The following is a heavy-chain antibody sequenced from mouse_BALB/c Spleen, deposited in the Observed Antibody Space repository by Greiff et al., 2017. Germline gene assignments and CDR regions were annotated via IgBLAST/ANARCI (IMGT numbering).Heavy chain of an antibody. CDR1: GFTFSSYG. D-gene: IGHD2-10*02. CDR3: ARQYGNYFDY. CDR2: INSNGGST. J-gene: IGHJ2*01. Sequence: EVHLVESGGGLVQPGGSLKLSCAASGFTFSSYGMSWVRQTPDKRLELVATINSNGGSTYYPDSVKGRFTISRDNAKNTLYLQMSSLKSEDTAMYYCARQYGNYFDYWGQGTTLTVSS. V-gene: IGHV5-6-3*01.